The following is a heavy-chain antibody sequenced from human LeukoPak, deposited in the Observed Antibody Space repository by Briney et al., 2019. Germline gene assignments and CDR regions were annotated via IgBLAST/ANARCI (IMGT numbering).Heavy chain of an antibody. D-gene: IGHD1-7*01. V-gene: IGHV1-8*01. CDR2: MNPNSGNT. J-gene: IGHJ6*02. CDR1: GYTFTSYD. CDR3: AREYNWNYVAYYYYGMDV. Sequence: ASVKVSCKASGYTFTSYDINWVRQATGQGLEWMGWMNPNSGNTGYAQKFQGRVTMTRNTSISTAYMELSSLRSEDTAVYYCAREYNWNYVAYYYYGMDVWGQGTTVTVSS.